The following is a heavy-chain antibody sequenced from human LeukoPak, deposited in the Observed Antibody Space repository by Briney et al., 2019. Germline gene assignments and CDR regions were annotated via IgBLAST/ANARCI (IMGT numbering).Heavy chain of an antibody. CDR2: IKQDGSEK. V-gene: IGHV3-7*01. CDR3: ARERVWDAFDI. J-gene: IGHJ3*02. D-gene: IGHD3-16*01. Sequence: GGSLRLSCAASGLTFSSYWMSWVRQAPGKGLEWVANIKQDGSEKYYVDSVKGRFTISRDNAKNSLYLQMNSLRAEDTAVYYCARERVWDAFDIWGQGTMVTVSS. CDR1: GLTFSSYW.